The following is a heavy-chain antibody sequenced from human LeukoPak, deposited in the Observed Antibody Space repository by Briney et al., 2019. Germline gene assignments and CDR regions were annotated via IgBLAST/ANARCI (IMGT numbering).Heavy chain of an antibody. CDR3: AKEGTPQVSTWYDL. Sequence: GGSLRLSCAASGVTLSPYGVHWVRQAPGKGLEWVAVISYEGGTQHYADSVKGRFIISRDNPRNTLYLQMNILRTEDTAVYYCAKEGTPQVSTWYDLWGQGTQVIVSS. V-gene: IGHV3-30*18. CDR2: ISYEGGTQ. D-gene: IGHD3-10*01. J-gene: IGHJ5*02. CDR1: GVTLSPYG.